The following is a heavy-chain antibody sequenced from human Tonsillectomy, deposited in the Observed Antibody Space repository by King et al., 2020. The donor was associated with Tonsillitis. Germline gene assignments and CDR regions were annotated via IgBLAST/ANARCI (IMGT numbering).Heavy chain of an antibody. CDR2: ISDSGGNT. Sequence: VQLVESGGGLAQPGGSLRLSCAASGFTFSSYAMSWVRQPQGKGLEWVSGISDSGGNTYYADSVKGRFIISRDNSKNTLYLQMNSLRAEDTAIYYCAKDLNAQDILTGFDAFDIWGQGTMVTVSS. CDR1: GFTFSSYA. CDR3: AKDLNAQDILTGFDAFDI. V-gene: IGHV3-23*04. J-gene: IGHJ3*02. D-gene: IGHD3-9*01.